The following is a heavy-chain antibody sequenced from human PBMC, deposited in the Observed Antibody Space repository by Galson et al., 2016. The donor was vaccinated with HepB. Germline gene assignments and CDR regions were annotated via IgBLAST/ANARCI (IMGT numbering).Heavy chain of an antibody. CDR1: GDTFSRDV. CDR2: INAYTGKT. V-gene: IGHV1-18*01. CDR3: ARDDRMDTPMAYLGY. D-gene: IGHD5-18*01. J-gene: IGHJ4*02. Sequence: SVKVSCKASGDTFSRDVMHWVRQAPGQGLEWMGWINAYTGKTFHAQKFQGRVTLTTDTSTSTANMELRSVRSDDTAVYYCARDDRMDTPMAYLGYWGQGTLVTVSS.